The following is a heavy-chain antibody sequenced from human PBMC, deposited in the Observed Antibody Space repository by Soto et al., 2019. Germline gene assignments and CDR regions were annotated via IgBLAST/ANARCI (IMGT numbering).Heavy chain of an antibody. CDR2: ISYDGSNK. J-gene: IGHJ5*02. CDR3: ARDGWAGTTLRFDP. V-gene: IGHV3-30-3*01. CDR1: GFTFSTYA. D-gene: IGHD1-1*01. Sequence: QVQLVESGGGVVQPGRSLRLSCAASGFTFSTYAMHWVRQAPGKGLEWVAVISYDGSNKYYADSVKGRFTISRDNSKNTLYLQMNSLRAEDTAVYYCARDGWAGTTLRFDPWGQGTLVTVSS.